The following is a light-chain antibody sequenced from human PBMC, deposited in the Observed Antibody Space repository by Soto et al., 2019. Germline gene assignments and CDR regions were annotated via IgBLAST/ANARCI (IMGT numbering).Light chain of an antibody. CDR3: QQYNNWPLT. V-gene: IGKV3D-15*01. Sequence: EIVMTQSPATLSVSPGERATLSCRASQSVSSNLAWYQQTPGQAPRLLIYGASTRATGIPARFSGSGSGTEFTLTISSLQSEDFAVYYGQQYNNWPLTFGGGTKVEIK. J-gene: IGKJ4*01. CDR1: QSVSSN. CDR2: GAS.